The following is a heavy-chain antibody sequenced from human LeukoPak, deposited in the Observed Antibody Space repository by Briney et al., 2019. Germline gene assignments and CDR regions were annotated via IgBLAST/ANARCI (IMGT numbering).Heavy chain of an antibody. CDR2: IYYSGST. CDR3: ARDLVVVPAALDDFWSGEYYYYGMDV. J-gene: IGHJ6*02. V-gene: IGHV4-31*03. CDR1: GVSISSGGYY. D-gene: IGHD2-2*01. Sequence: PSETLSLTCTVSGVSISSGGYYWSWIRQHPGKGLEWIGYIYYSGSTYYNPSLKSRVTISVDTSKNQFSLKLSSVTAADTAVYYCARDLVVVPAALDDFWSGEYYYYGMDVWGQGTTVTVSS.